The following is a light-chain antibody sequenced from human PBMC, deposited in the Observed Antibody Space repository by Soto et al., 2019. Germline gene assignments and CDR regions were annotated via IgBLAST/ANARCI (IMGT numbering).Light chain of an antibody. CDR1: QGIRND. J-gene: IGKJ1*01. CDR2: AAS. CDR3: QHYNSYSEA. V-gene: IGKV1-17*01. Sequence: IQMTQSPSPLSASVGDTVTITCRASQGIRNDLGWYQQKPGKAPKLLIYAASSLQRGVPSRFSGSASGTEFTLTISSLQPDDFATYYCQHYNSYSEAFGQGTKV.